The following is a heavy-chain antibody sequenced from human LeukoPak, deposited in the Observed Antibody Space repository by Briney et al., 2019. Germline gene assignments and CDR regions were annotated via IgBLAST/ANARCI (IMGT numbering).Heavy chain of an antibody. V-gene: IGHV3-30-3*01. J-gene: IGHJ3*02. D-gene: IGHD5-18*01. CDR3: ARDRARYSYGSDAFDI. CDR1: GFTFSSYA. Sequence: PGGSLRLSCAASGFTFSSYAMHWVRQAPGKGLEWVAVISYDGSNKYYADSVKGRFTISRDNSKNTLYLQMNSLRAEDTAVYYCARDRARYSYGSDAFDIWGQGTMVTVSS. CDR2: ISYDGSNK.